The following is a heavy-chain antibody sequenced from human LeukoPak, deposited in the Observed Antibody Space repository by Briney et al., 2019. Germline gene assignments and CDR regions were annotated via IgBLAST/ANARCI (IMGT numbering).Heavy chain of an antibody. CDR1: GDSVSSNSVT. D-gene: IGHD2-2*01. J-gene: IGHJ5*02. V-gene: IGHV6-1*01. CDR2: TYYRSTWYN. Sequence: SQTLSLTCAISGDSVSSNSVTWNWIRQSPSRGLEWLGRTYYRSTWYNDYAVSVRGRITVNPDTSKNQFSLHLNSVTPEDTAVYYCARRLTQYDCFDPWGQGILVAVSS. CDR3: ARRLTQYDCFDP.